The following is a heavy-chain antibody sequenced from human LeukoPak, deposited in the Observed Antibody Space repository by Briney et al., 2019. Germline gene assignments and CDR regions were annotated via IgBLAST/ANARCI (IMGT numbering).Heavy chain of an antibody. D-gene: IGHD3-9*01. Sequence: SVKVSCKASGGTFSSYAISWVRQAPGQGLEWMGGIIPIFGTANYAQKLQGRVTITADESTSTAYMELSSLRSEDTAVYYCARSFLRYFDSDYSSLEFDYWGQGTLVTVSS. CDR2: IIPIFGTA. CDR3: ARSFLRYFDSDYSSLEFDY. CDR1: GGTFSSYA. J-gene: IGHJ4*02. V-gene: IGHV1-69*13.